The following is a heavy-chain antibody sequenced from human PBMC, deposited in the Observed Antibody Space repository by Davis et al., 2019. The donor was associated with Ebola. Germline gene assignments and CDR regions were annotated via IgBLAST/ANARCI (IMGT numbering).Heavy chain of an antibody. V-gene: IGHV4-39*01. CDR2: IYYSGST. CDR3: ARQVLLWFGELFHTPEYFQH. Sequence: SETLSLTCTVSGGSISSGGYYWGWIRQPPGKGLEWIASIYYSGSTYYNPSLKSRVTISVDTSKNQFSLKLSSVTAADTAVYYCARQVLLWFGELFHTPEYFQHWGQGTLVTVSS. J-gene: IGHJ1*01. CDR1: GGSISSGGYY. D-gene: IGHD3-10*01.